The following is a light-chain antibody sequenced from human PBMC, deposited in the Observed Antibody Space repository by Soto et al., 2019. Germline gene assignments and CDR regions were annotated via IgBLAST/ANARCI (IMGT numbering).Light chain of an antibody. CDR3: QQSYSTPFT. V-gene: IGKV1-39*01. CDR1: QSISSY. J-gene: IGKJ3*01. Sequence: DIQMTQSPSSLSASVGDRVTITCRASQSISSYLNWYQQKPGKAPKLLIYAASSLQSGVPSRFSGIGSVTDFPLTISSLQPEDFAPYYCQQSYSTPFTFGPGTKVDIK. CDR2: AAS.